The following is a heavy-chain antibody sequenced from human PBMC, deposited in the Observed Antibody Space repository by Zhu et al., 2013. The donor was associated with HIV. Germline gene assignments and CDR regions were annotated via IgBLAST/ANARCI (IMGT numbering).Heavy chain of an antibody. V-gene: IGHV4-39*07. CDR3: ARVGPHNYDYIWGSYRWARYNWFDP. CDR2: IYYSGST. CDR1: GGSISSSSYY. D-gene: IGHD3-16*02. J-gene: IGHJ5*02. Sequence: VQLQESGPGLVKPSETLSLTCTVSGGSISSSSYYWGWIRQPPGKGLEWIGSIYYSGSTYYNPSLKSRVTISVDKSKNQFSLKLSSVTAADTAVYYCARVGPHNYDYIWGSYRWARYNWFDPWGQGTLVTVSS.